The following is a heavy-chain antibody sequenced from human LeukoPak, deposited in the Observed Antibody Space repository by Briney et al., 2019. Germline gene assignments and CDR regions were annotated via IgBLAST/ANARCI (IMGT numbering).Heavy chain of an antibody. CDR1: GVSISSGDYY. D-gene: IGHD2-21*01. CDR2: IYYSGST. V-gene: IGHV4-30-4*08. J-gene: IGHJ4*02. CDR3: ARVGKYCGGDCYSVKY. Sequence: SQTLSLTCTVSGVSISSGDYYWSWIRQPPGKGLEWIGYIYYSGSTYYNPSLKSRVTISVDTSKSQFSLKLTSVIAADTAVYYCARVGKYCGGDCYSVKYWGQGTLVTVSS.